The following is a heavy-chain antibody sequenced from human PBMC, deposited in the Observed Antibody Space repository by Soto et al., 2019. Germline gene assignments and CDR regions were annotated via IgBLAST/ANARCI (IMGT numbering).Heavy chain of an antibody. CDR2: IKQDGSEK. V-gene: IGHV3-7*01. CDR1: GFTFSSYW. CDR3: ARLPMRPKAFDI. J-gene: IGHJ3*02. Sequence: EVQRVESGGGLVQPGGSLRLSCAASGFTFSSYWTSWVRQAPGKGLEWVANIKQDGSEKYYVDSVKGRYTISRDNAKNALYLHMNSLRAEDTAVYYCARLPMRPKAFDIWGQGTMVTVSS. D-gene: IGHD6-25*01.